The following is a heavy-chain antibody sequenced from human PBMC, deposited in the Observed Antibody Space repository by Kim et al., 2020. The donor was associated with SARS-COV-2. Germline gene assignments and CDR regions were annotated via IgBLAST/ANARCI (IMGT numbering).Heavy chain of an antibody. V-gene: IGHV1-18*01. Sequence: NYAQKLQGGVTMTTDTSTSTAYMELRSLRSDDTAVYYCAREPSGWYYFDYWGQGTLVTVSS. J-gene: IGHJ4*02. CDR3: AREPSGWYYFDY. D-gene: IGHD6-19*01.